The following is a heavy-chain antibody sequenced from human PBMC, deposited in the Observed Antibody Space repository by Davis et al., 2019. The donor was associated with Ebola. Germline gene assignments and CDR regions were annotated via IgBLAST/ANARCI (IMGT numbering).Heavy chain of an antibody. CDR1: GGSFSGYY. J-gene: IGHJ5*02. CDR3: ARGSQRLGELLRGGNWFDP. Sequence: SETLSLTCAVYGGSFSGYYWSWIRQPPGKGLEWIGEINHSGSTNYNPSLKSRVTISVDTSKNQFSLKLSSVTAADTAVYYCARGSQRLGELLRGGNWFDPWGQGTLVTVSS. D-gene: IGHD1-26*01. CDR2: INHSGST. V-gene: IGHV4-34*01.